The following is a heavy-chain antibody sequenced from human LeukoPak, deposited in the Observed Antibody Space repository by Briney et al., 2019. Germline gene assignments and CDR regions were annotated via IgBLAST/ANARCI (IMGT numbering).Heavy chain of an antibody. CDR1: GFIFSSYA. J-gene: IGHJ4*02. V-gene: IGHV3-23*01. Sequence: GGSLRLSCAASGFIFSSYAMSWDRQAPGKGLEWVSGSGSGGSTHYADSVKGRFTISRDNSKNTLYLQMNSLRAEDTAVYYCAKDFWSGYYPDYWGQGTLVTVSS. CDR2: SGSGGST. CDR3: AKDFWSGYYPDY. D-gene: IGHD3-3*01.